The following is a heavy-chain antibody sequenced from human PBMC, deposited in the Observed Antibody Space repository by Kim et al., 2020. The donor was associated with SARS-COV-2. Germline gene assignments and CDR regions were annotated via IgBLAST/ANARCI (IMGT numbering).Heavy chain of an antibody. CDR1: GFTFSSYA. J-gene: IGHJ4*02. CDR2: ISGSGGST. V-gene: IGHV3-23*01. Sequence: GGSLRLSFAASGFTFSSYAMSWVRQAPGKGLEWVSAISGSGGSTYYADSVKGRFTISRDNSKNTLYLQMNSLRVEDTAVYYCAKDRGYCSSTSCYKVYWGQGTLVTVSS. D-gene: IGHD2-2*03. CDR3: AKDRGYCSSTSCYKVY.